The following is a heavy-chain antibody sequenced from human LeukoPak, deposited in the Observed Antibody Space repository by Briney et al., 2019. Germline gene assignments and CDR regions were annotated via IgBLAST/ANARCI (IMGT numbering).Heavy chain of an antibody. V-gene: IGHV3-23*01. J-gene: IGHJ4*02. Sequence: GGSLRLSCAASGFTSATYVMTWVRQAPGKGLEWVSSVSGDGRVTYYADSVKGRFTISRDNSKNTIFLQMNSLRVEDTAVYYCAKGISADGYNFERGADYWGQGAQVIVSS. D-gene: IGHD5-24*01. CDR2: VSGDGRVT. CDR3: AKGISADGYNFERGADY. CDR1: GFTSATYV.